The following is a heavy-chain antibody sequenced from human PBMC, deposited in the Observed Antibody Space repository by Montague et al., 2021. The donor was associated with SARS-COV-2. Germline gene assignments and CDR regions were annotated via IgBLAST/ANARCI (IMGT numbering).Heavy chain of an antibody. J-gene: IGHJ6*02. CDR1: GGSISSSSYY. Sequence: SETLSLTCTVSGGSISSSSYYWGWIRQPPGKGLEWIGSIYYSGSTYYNPSLKIRVTISVDTTKNHFSLKLSSVTAADTAVYYCARVGRQQLVRLSGIDVWGQGTTVTVSS. CDR2: IYYSGST. V-gene: IGHV4-39*07. D-gene: IGHD6-13*01. CDR3: ARVGRQQLVRLSGIDV.